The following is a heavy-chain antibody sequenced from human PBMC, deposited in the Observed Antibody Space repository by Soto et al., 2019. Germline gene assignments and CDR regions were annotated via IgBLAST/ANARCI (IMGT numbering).Heavy chain of an antibody. CDR1: GYTFTSYA. CDR2: INAYNGNT. D-gene: IGHD1-20*01. V-gene: IGHV1-3*01. Sequence: ASVKVSCKASGYTFTSYAMHWVRQAPGQRLEWMGWINAYNGNTKYAQKLQGRVTMTTDTSTSTAYMELSSLRSEDTAVYYCARGITLPTPLDYWGQGTLVTVSS. J-gene: IGHJ4*02. CDR3: ARGITLPTPLDY.